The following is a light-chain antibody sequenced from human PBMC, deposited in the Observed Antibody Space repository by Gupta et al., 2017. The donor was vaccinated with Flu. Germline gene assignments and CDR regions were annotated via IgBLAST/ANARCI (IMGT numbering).Light chain of an antibody. V-gene: IGLV2-11*01. CDR3: GADAGSPYL. Sequence: QSALTQPRSVSGSPGQSVTISCTGTSSDVGGYNYVSWYQQPPGKDPKLMIYDGSKRPSGARDRFSGYTSGTTAALTIAAREAEVEDDYYCGADAGSPYLFGTETKITVL. CDR2: DGS. CDR1: SSDVGGYNY. J-gene: IGLJ1*01.